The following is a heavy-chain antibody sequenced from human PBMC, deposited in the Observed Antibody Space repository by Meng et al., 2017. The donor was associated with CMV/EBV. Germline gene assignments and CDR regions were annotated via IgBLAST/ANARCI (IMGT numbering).Heavy chain of an antibody. V-gene: IGHV3-11*01. J-gene: IGHJ4*02. CDR3: ARTPHDFWSGYYFDY. Sequence: GESLKISCAASGFTFSDYYMSWIRQAPGKGLEWVSYISSSGSTIYYADSVKGRFTISRDNAKNSLYLQMSSLRAEDTAVYYCARTPHDFWSGYYFDYWGQGTLVTVSS. CDR1: GFTFSDYY. CDR2: ISSSGSTI. D-gene: IGHD3-3*01.